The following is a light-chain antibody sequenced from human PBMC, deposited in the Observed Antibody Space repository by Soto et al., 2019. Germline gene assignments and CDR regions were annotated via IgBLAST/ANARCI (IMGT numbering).Light chain of an antibody. V-gene: IGKV3-20*01. J-gene: IGKJ2*01. CDR2: GAS. CDR1: QSVXSSY. CDR3: QQYGSSPMYT. Sequence: EIVLTQSPGXLXXXXXXXXXXXXXXXQSVXSSYLAWYQQKPGQAPRLLIYGASSRATGIPDRFSGSGSGTDFTLTISRLEPEDFAVYYCQQYGSSPMYTFGQGTKLEIK.